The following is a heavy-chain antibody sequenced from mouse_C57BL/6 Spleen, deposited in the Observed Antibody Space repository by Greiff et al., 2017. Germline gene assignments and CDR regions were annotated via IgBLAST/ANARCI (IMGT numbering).Heavy chain of an antibody. CDR3: ARSRGYHWYFDV. CDR2: IYPGSGST. V-gene: IGHV1-55*01. D-gene: IGHD3-1*01. Sequence: VQLQQPGAELVKPGASVKMSCKASGYTFTSYWITWVKQRPGQGLAWIGDIYPGSGSTNYNEKFKSKATLTVDTSSSTAYMQLSSLTSEDSAVYYCARSRGYHWYFDVWGTGTTVTVSS. J-gene: IGHJ1*03. CDR1: GYTFTSYW.